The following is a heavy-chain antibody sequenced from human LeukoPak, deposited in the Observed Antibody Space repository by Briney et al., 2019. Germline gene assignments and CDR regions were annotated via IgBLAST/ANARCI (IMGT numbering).Heavy chain of an antibody. J-gene: IGHJ4*02. CDR3: ARGLTTTVTTSSY. CDR2: INHSGST. Sequence: GXGLEWIXQINHSGSTNYTPSLKSRVTISVDTSKNQFSLKLSSVTAADTAVYYCARGLTTTVTTSSYWGQGTLVTVSS. V-gene: IGHV4-34*01. D-gene: IGHD4-17*01.